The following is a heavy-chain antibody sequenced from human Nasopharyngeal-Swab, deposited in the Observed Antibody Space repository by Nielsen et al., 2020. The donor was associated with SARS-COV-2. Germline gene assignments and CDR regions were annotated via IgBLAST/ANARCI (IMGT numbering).Heavy chain of an antibody. CDR3: ARDDYGDYGEPVDY. CDR1: GFTFSSYG. J-gene: IGHJ4*02. V-gene: IGHV3-33*01. Sequence: GGSLRLSCAASGFTFSSYGMHWVRQAPGKGLEWVAVIWYDGSNKYYADSVKGRFTISRDNSKNTLYLQMNSLRAEDTAVYYCARDDYGDYGEPVDYWGQGTLVTVSS. CDR2: IWYDGSNK. D-gene: IGHD4-17*01.